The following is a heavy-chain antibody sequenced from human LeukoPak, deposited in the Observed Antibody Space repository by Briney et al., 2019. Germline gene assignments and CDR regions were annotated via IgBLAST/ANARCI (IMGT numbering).Heavy chain of an antibody. D-gene: IGHD3-10*01. CDR3: AKGSGLLWFGELLPAPPFDY. V-gene: IGHV3-23*01. CDR2: ISGSGGST. CDR1: GFTFSSYG. Sequence: GGSLRLSCAASGFTFSSYGMSWVRQAPGKGLEWVSAISGSGGSTYYADSVKGRFTISRDNSKNTLYLQMNSLRAEDTAVYYCAKGSGLLWFGELLPAPPFDYWGQGTLVTVSS. J-gene: IGHJ4*02.